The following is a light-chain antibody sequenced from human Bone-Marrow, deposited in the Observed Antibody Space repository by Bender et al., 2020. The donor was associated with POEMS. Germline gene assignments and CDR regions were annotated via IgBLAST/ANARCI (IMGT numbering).Light chain of an antibody. CDR3: QTYDNSLRRVV. J-gene: IGLJ2*01. V-gene: IGLV2-14*02. Sequence: QSALTQPASVSGSPGQSITISCTGANSDVGSHDLVSWYQQHPGMAPKLLIYDVSKRPSGVPDRFSGSRSGTSASLAITGLQAEDEADYYCQTYDNSLRRVVFGGGTKLTVL. CDR2: DVS. CDR1: NSDVGSHDL.